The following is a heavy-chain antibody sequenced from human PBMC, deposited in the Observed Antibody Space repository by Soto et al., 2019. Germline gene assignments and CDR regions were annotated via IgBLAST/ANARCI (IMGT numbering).Heavy chain of an antibody. Sequence: EVQLLESGGGLVQPGGSLRLSCAASGFTFSSYAMTWVRQAPGKGLEWVSAIGTSGGGTKYAGSVKGRFTISRDNSKNTLYLQMNSLGADDTAVYYCAKDWSAASWGQGTLVTVSS. CDR3: AKDWSAAS. V-gene: IGHV3-23*01. D-gene: IGHD3-3*01. CDR1: GFTFSSYA. J-gene: IGHJ5*02. CDR2: IGTSGGGT.